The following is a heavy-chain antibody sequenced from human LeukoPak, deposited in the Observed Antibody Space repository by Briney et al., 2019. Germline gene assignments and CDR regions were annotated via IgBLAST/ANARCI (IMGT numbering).Heavy chain of an antibody. J-gene: IGHJ4*02. D-gene: IGHD4-17*01. Sequence: GASVKVSCKASGGTFSSYAISWVRQAPGRGLEWMGRIIPILGIANYAQKFQGRVTITADKSTSTAYMELSSLRSEDTAVYYCARASKSYGDSASGSSDYWGQGTLVTVSS. V-gene: IGHV1-69*04. CDR1: GGTFSSYA. CDR2: IIPILGIA. CDR3: ARASKSYGDSASGSSDY.